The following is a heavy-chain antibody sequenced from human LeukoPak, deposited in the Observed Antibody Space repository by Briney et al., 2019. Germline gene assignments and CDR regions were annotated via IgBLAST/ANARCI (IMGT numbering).Heavy chain of an antibody. CDR3: ARAGYYDSSGYYYNWFDP. Sequence: ASVKVSCKASGGTFSSYAISWVRQAPGQGLEWMGWINPNSGGTNYAQKFQGRVTMTRDTSISTAYMELSRLRSDDTAVYYCARAGYYDSSGYYYNWFDPWGQGTLVTVSS. D-gene: IGHD3-22*01. CDR1: GGTFSSYA. J-gene: IGHJ5*02. CDR2: INPNSGGT. V-gene: IGHV1-2*02.